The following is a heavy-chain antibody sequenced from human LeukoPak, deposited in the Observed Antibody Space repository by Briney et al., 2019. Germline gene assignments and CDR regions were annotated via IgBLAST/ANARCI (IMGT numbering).Heavy chain of an antibody. CDR3: ARDLRSYGDQASDY. D-gene: IGHD4-17*01. J-gene: IGHJ4*02. V-gene: IGHV3-74*01. CDR2: ISPDGSTT. Sequence: GGSLRLSCAASGFTFSSYWMHWVRQAPGKGLVWVSRISPDGSTTGHADSVKGRFTISRDNAKNSLYLQMNSLRDEDTAVYYCARDLRSYGDQASDYWGQGTLVTVSS. CDR1: GFTFSSYW.